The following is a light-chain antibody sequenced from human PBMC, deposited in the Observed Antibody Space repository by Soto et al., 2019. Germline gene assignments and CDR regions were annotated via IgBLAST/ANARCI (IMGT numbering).Light chain of an antibody. CDR3: CSYAHSSTLV. CDR2: EGS. CDR1: SSDVGSYSL. Sequence: QSVLTQPASVSGSRGQSITISCTGTSSDVGSYSLVSWYQQHPGKAPKLMIYEGSQRPSGVSNRFSGSKSGNTASLTISGLQAEDEANYYCCSYAHSSTLVFGGGTKLTVL. J-gene: IGLJ2*01. V-gene: IGLV2-23*01.